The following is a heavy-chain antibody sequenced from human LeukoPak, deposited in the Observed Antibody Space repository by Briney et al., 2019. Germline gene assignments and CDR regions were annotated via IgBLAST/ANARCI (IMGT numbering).Heavy chain of an antibody. V-gene: IGHV3-21*01. D-gene: IGHD6-19*01. CDR2: ISSSSSYI. J-gene: IGHJ4*02. Sequence: GGSLRLSCAASGFTFSSYAMTWVRQAPGKELEWVSSISSSSSYIYYADSLKGRFTISRDNAKNSLYLQMNSLRAEDTAVYFCARGPGSGWYNYWGQGTLVTVSS. CDR1: GFTFSSYA. CDR3: ARGPGSGWYNY.